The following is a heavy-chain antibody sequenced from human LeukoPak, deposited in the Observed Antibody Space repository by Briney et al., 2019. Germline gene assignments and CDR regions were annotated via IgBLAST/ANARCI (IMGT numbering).Heavy chain of an antibody. J-gene: IGHJ4*02. V-gene: IGHV1-2*02. CDR2: INPNSGGT. CDR1: GYTFTGYY. D-gene: IGHD2-2*01. CDR3: ARTIVVVPAAAFDY. Sequence: ASVKVSCKASGYTFTGYYMHWVRQAPGQGLEWMGWINPNSGGTNYAQKFQGRVTMTRDTSISTAYMELSRLRSDDTAVYYCARTIVVVPAAAFDYWGQGTPVTVSS.